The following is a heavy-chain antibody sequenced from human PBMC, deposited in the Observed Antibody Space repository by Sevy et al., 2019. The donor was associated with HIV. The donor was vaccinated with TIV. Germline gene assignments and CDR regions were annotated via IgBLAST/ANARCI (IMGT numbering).Heavy chain of an antibody. CDR1: GGSISSGGYS. CDR2: MYHSGST. V-gene: IGHV4-30-2*01. CDR3: ARVRLNWVIYAMDV. J-gene: IGHJ6*02. D-gene: IGHD7-27*01. Sequence: LPETLSLTCAVSGGSISSGGYSWTWIRQPPGKGLEWIGFMYHSGSTYYNPSLKTRVTISLDRSRIQVSLKLTSVTAADTAVYYCARVRLNWVIYAMDVWGQGTPVTVSS.